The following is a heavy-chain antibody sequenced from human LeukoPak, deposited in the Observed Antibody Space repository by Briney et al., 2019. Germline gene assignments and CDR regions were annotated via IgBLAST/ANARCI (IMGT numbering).Heavy chain of an antibody. V-gene: IGHV4-4*09. D-gene: IGHD1-1*01. Sequence: WETLSLTCTTSGVSISRFYWSWVRQPPGKGLEWIGNIYSGVPTYFNPSLKSRVIISVDTSKNQFSLNLTSVTAADTAMYYCVQTTGWPGFDYWGQGILVTVSS. J-gene: IGHJ4*02. CDR3: VQTTGWPGFDY. CDR2: IYSGVPT. CDR1: GVSISRFY.